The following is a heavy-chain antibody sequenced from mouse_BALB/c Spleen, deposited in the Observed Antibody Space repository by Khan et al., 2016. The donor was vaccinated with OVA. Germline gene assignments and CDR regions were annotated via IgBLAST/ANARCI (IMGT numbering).Heavy chain of an antibody. Sequence: QVRLQQSGAELARPGASVKLSCKASGYTFTDYYINWVKQRTGQGLEWIGEISPVSGDTYYNEKFKGKATLTADKSSNTAYMQLSSLTSEASAVYFCARRNYFGYTFAYWGQGTLVTVSA. CDR1: GYTFTDYY. CDR3: ARRNYFGYTFAY. J-gene: IGHJ3*01. CDR2: ISPVSGDT. V-gene: IGHV1-77*01. D-gene: IGHD1-2*01.